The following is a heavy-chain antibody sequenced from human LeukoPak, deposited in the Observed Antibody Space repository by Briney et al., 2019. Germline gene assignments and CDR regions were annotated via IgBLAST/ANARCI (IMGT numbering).Heavy chain of an antibody. V-gene: IGHV3-9*01. CDR2: ISWNSGGI. CDR1: GFTFDDYA. D-gene: IGHD3-16*01. Sequence: GGSPRLSCAASGFTFDDYAMHWVRQAPGRGLEWVSGISWNSGGIGYADSVKGRFTISRDNAKNSLYLQMNSLRAEDTAVYYCARPAYTAAYDLWGQGTMATVSS. J-gene: IGHJ3*01. CDR3: ARPAYTAAYDL.